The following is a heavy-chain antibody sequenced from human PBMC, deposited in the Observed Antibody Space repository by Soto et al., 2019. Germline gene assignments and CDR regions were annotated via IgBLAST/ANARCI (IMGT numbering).Heavy chain of an antibody. CDR3: VKDDGDYSFDY. CDR2: INQGGSEK. CDR1: GFTFSNYW. Sequence: GGSLRLSCAASGFTFSNYWMSWVRQAPGKGLEWVAKINQGGSEKWSADSVKGRFTISRDNAKNSLYLQLNSLGAGDTAVYYCVKDDGDYSFDYWGQGTLVTVSS. V-gene: IGHV3-7*03. J-gene: IGHJ4*02. D-gene: IGHD4-17*01.